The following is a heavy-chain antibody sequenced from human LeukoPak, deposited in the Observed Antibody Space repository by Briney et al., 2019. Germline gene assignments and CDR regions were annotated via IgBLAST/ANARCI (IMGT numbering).Heavy chain of an antibody. Sequence: ASVKVSCKASGGTFSSYAISWVRQAPGQGLEWMGWINTNTGNPTYAQGFTGRFVFSLDTSVSTAYLQISSLKAEDTAVYYCASSSWYKAHDYWGQGTLVTVSS. V-gene: IGHV7-4-1*02. CDR2: INTNTGNP. CDR3: ASSSWYKAHDY. D-gene: IGHD6-13*01. J-gene: IGHJ4*02. CDR1: GGTFSSYA.